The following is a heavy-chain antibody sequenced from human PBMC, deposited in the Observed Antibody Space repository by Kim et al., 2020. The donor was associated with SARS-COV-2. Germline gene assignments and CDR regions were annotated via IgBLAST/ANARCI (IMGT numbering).Heavy chain of an antibody. V-gene: IGHV4-59*08. J-gene: IGHJ2*01. CDR1: GGSVGDYY. D-gene: IGHD3-16*01. CDR2: IYNSVGT. Sequence: SESLSLTCSVSGGSVGDYYWSWIRQPPGKGLEWIGVIYNSVGTTYNPSLKSRVTISVDTPENQVSLKVTSVTAADTGAYFCSRHVMGNHHADWDFELWGR. CDR3: SRHVMGNHHADWDFEL.